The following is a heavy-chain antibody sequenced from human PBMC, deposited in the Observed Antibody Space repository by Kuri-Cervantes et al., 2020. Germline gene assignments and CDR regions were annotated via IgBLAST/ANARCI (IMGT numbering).Heavy chain of an antibody. V-gene: IGHV4-30-2*01. J-gene: IGHJ3*02. Sequence: SETLSLTCAVSGGSISSGGYSWSWIRQPPGKGLEWIGYIYHSGSTYYNPSLKSRVTISVDRSKNQFSLKLSSVTAADTAVYYCARGATMVRGVLTGAFDIWGQGTMVTVSS. CDR2: IYHSGST. CDR1: GGSISSGGYS. CDR3: ARGATMVRGVLTGAFDI. D-gene: IGHD3-10*01.